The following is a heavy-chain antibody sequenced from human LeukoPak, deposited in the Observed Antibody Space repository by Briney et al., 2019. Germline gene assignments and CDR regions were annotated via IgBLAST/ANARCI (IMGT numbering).Heavy chain of an antibody. CDR2: MYHSGTT. CDR1: GYSISDPNYY. Sequence: PSETLSLTCSVSGYSISDPNYYWGWIRQPPGKGPEWIGSMYHSGTTYNNPSLKSRVTISVDTSKNQFSLKLNSVTAADTAVYYCARHINRKKVDQNWFDPWGHGTLVTVSS. CDR3: ARHINRKKVDQNWFDP. V-gene: IGHV4-39*01. D-gene: IGHD2-2*01. J-gene: IGHJ5*02.